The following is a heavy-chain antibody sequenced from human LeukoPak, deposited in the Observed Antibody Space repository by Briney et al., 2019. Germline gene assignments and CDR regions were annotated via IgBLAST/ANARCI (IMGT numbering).Heavy chain of an antibody. D-gene: IGHD3-22*01. CDR1: GFTFSNAW. CDR3: VRDYYGDYHH. V-gene: IGHV3-11*04. J-gene: IGHJ1*01. Sequence: GGSLRLSCVASGFTFSNAWMSWVRQAPGKGLEWVSYISSSGSTIYYADSVKGRFTISRDNAKNSLYLQMNSLRAEDTAVYYCVRDYYGDYHHWGQGILVTVSS. CDR2: ISSSGSTI.